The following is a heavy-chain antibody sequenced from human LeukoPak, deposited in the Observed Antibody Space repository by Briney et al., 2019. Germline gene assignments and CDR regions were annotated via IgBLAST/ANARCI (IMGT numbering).Heavy chain of an antibody. CDR3: ARAALPAAGMGSWFDP. CDR1: GFTFSSYW. J-gene: IGHJ5*02. D-gene: IGHD2-2*01. Sequence: GGSLRLSCAASGFTFSSYWMSWVRQAPGKGLEWVANIKKDGSEKNYVDSVKGRFTISRDNAKDSLYLQMNSLRAEDTAVYYCARAALPAAGMGSWFDPWGQGTLVTVSS. V-gene: IGHV3-7*01. CDR2: IKKDGSEK.